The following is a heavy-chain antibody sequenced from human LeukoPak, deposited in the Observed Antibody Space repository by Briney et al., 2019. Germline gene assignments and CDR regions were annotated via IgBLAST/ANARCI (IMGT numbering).Heavy chain of an antibody. Sequence: GGSLRLSCAASGFTFSSYGMHWVRQAPGKGLEWVAFIRYDGSNKYYADSVKGRFTISRDNSKNTLYLQMNSLRAEDTAVYYCAKDRRPLRFLEWLVSVYWGQGTLVTVSS. D-gene: IGHD3-3*01. V-gene: IGHV3-30*02. CDR2: IRYDGSNK. CDR1: GFTFSSYG. J-gene: IGHJ4*02. CDR3: AKDRRPLRFLEWLVSVY.